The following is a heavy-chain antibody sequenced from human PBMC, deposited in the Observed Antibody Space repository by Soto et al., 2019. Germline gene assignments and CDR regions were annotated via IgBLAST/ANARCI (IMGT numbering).Heavy chain of an antibody. CDR3: AGLRVAVAGYIYY. CDR1: GYTFTSND. J-gene: IGHJ4*02. CDR2: MHPNSGNP. Sequence: QVQLVQSGAEVTKPGASVKFSCKASGYTFTSNDINWVRQATGQGLEWRGWMHPNSGNPGYAQKFQGRVTLTRNTSISTAYMELSILRSEDTAVYVCAGLRVAVAGYIYYLGQCTLGTVAS. V-gene: IGHV1-8*01. D-gene: IGHD6-19*01.